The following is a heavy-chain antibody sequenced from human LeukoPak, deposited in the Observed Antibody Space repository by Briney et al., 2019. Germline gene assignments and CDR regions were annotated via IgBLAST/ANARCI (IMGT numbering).Heavy chain of an antibody. CDR3: ARESAIPGVFDY. D-gene: IGHD2-2*02. J-gene: IGHJ4*02. Sequence: SVKVSCKASGGTFSSYTISWVRPAPGQGLEWMGRIIPILGIANYAQKFQGRVTITADKSTSTAYMELSSLRSEDTAVYYCARESAIPGVFDYWGQGTLVTVSS. V-gene: IGHV1-69*04. CDR2: IIPILGIA. CDR1: GGTFSSYT.